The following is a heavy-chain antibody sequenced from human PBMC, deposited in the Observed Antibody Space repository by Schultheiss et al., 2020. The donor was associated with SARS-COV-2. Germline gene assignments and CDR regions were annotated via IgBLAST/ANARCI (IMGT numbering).Heavy chain of an antibody. CDR2: ISGSGGST. D-gene: IGHD2-2*01. CDR1: GFTFSSYA. CDR3: ARGGARYCSSTSCYRWFDP. V-gene: IGHV3-23*01. Sequence: GGSLRLSCAASGFTFSSYAMSWVRQAPGKGLEWVSAISGSGGSTYYADSVKGRFTISRDNSKNTLYLQMNSLRAEDTAVYYCARGGARYCSSTSCYRWFDPWGQGTLVTVSS. J-gene: IGHJ5*02.